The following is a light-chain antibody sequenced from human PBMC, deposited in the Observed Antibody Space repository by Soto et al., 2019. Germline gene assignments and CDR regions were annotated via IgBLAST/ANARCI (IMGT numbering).Light chain of an antibody. J-gene: IGKJ5*01. CDR3: QQYNNWPTIT. CDR1: QSVSSN. V-gene: IGKV3-15*01. CDR2: GAS. Sequence: DIVMTQSPSSLSVSPGERATLSCRASQSVSSNLAWYQQKPGQAPSLXXYGASIRANGIPARFSGSGSGTELTLTISSLQSEDFAVYYCQQYNNWPTITFGQGTRLEIK.